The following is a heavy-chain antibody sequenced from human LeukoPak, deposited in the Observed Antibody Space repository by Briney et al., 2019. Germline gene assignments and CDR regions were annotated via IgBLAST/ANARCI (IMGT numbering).Heavy chain of an antibody. J-gene: IGHJ4*02. CDR1: GFTFSSYA. V-gene: IGHV3-23*01. Sequence: GGSLRLSCAASGFTFSSYAMSWVRQAPGKGLEWVSAISGSGGSTYYADSVKGRFTISRDNSKNTLYLQMNSLRAEDTAVYYCAKGSITMIVVVNPFGYWGQGILVTVSS. CDR3: AKGSITMIVVVNPFGY. CDR2: ISGSGGST. D-gene: IGHD3-22*01.